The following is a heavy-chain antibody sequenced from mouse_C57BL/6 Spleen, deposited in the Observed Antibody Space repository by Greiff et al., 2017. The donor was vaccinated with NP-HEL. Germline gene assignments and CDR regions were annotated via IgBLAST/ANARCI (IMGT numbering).Heavy chain of an antibody. CDR3: ARGYYGNYSWFAY. CDR1: GFTFSDYY. Sequence: EVMLVESGGGLVQPGGSLKLSCAASGFTFSDYYMYWVRQTPEKRLEWVAYISNGGGSTYYPDTVKGRFTISRDNAKNTLYLQMSRLKSEDTAMYYCARGYYGNYSWFAYWGQGTLVTVSA. J-gene: IGHJ3*01. D-gene: IGHD2-1*01. CDR2: ISNGGGST. V-gene: IGHV5-12*01.